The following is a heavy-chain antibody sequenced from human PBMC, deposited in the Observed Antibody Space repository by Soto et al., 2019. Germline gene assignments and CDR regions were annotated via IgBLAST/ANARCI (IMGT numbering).Heavy chain of an antibody. J-gene: IGHJ4*02. V-gene: IGHV4-59*01. CDR2: IYYSGST. Sequence: PSETLSLTCTVSGDSISSYYWSWIRQPPGKGLEWIGNIYYSGSTNYNPSLKSRVTISVDTSKNRFYLKLSSVTAADTAVYYCARSFRRYFDFDSWGQGTLVTVS. CDR3: ARSFRRYFDFDS. D-gene: IGHD3-9*01. CDR1: GDSISSYY.